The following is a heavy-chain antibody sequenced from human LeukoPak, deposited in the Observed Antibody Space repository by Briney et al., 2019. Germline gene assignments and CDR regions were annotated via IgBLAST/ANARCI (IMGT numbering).Heavy chain of an antibody. Sequence: KPSETLSLTCTVSGGSISSSSYYWGWVRQAPGKGLEWVSVIYSGGSTYYADSVKGRFTISRHNSKNTLYLQMNSLRAEDTAVYYCAREHFTVLYGMDVWGQGTTVTVSS. V-gene: IGHV3-53*04. J-gene: IGHJ6*02. CDR2: IYSGGST. D-gene: IGHD4-11*01. CDR3: AREHFTVLYGMDV. CDR1: GGSISSSSYY.